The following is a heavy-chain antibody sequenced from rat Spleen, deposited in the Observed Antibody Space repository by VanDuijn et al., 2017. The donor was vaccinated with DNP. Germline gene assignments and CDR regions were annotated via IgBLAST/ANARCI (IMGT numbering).Heavy chain of an antibody. CDR2: IINTGDNT. Sequence: EVQLVESGGGPVQPGRSLKFSCVASGFIFSNFWMTWIRQAPGKGLEWVASIINTGDNTYYSDSVNGRFSLARDNAKSTLYLQVNSLRSEDTATYYCTSNPHIRTAAPFDYWGQGVMVTVSS. J-gene: IGHJ2*01. CDR1: GFIFSNFW. V-gene: IGHV5-31*01. D-gene: IGHD3-8*01. CDR3: TSNPHIRTAAPFDY.